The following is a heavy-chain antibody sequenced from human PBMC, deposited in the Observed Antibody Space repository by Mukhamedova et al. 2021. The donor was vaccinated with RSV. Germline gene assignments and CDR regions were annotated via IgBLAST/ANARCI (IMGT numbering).Heavy chain of an antibody. J-gene: IGHJ4*02. D-gene: IGHD3-22*01. CDR3: ARIRDYYDSSGYYFDY. V-gene: IGHV1-46*01. Sequence: QWYQRGVTMTRDTSTSTVYMELSSLRSEDTAVYYCARIRDYYDSSGYYFDYWGQGTLVTVSS.